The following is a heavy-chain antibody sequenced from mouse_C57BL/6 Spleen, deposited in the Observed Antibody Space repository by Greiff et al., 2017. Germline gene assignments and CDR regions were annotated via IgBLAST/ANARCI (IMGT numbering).Heavy chain of an antibody. J-gene: IGHJ1*03. Sequence: QVQLQQSGAELVKPGASVKISCKASGYAFSSYWMNWVKQRPGKGLEWIGLIYPGDGDTNYNGKFKGKATLTADKSSSTAYMQLSSLTSEDSAVYFCARFLLRSEGYFDVWGTGTTVTVSS. CDR1: GYAFSSYW. CDR2: IYPGDGDT. CDR3: ARFLLRSEGYFDV. V-gene: IGHV1-80*01. D-gene: IGHD1-1*01.